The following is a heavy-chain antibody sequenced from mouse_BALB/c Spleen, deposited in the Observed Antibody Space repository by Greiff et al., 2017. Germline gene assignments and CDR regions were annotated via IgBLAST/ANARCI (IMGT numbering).Heavy chain of an antibody. CDR2: ISSGSSTI. V-gene: IGHV5-17*02. CDR3: ASGYGYDLHFDY. D-gene: IGHD2-2*01. CDR1: GFTFSSFG. Sequence: EVQLVESGGGLVQPGGSRKLSCAASGFTFSSFGMHWVRQAPEKGLEWVAYISSGSSTIYYADTVKGRFTISRDNPKNTLFLQMTSLRSEDTAMYYCASGYGYDLHFDYWGQGTTLTVSS. J-gene: IGHJ2*01.